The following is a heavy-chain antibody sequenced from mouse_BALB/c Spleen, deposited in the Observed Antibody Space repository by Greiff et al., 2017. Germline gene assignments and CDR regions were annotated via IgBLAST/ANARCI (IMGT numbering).Heavy chain of an antibody. CDR1: GYTFTDYW. CDR3: ARSDCYGSSGSWFAY. V-gene: IGHV1-69*01. CDR2: IDTSDSYT. D-gene: IGHD1-1*01. Sequence: QVQLQQPGAELVMPGASVKMSCKASGYTFTDYWMHWVKQRPGQGLEWIGAIDTSDSYTSYNQKFKGKATLTVDESSSTAYMQLSSLTSEDSAVYYCARSDCYGSSGSWFAYWGQGTLVTVSA. J-gene: IGHJ3*01.